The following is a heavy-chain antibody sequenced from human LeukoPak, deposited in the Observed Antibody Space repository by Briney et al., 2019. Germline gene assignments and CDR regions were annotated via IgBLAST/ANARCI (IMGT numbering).Heavy chain of an antibody. J-gene: IGHJ4*02. D-gene: IGHD6-13*01. Sequence: PSETLSLTCTVSGGSISSYYWSWIRQPPGKGLEWIGYISYSGSTNYNPSLKSRVTISVDTSKNQFSLKLTSVTAADTAVYYCARKGPSAAATVDYWGQGTLVTVSS. CDR3: ARKGPSAAATVDY. CDR2: ISYSGST. CDR1: GGSISSYY. V-gene: IGHV4-59*01.